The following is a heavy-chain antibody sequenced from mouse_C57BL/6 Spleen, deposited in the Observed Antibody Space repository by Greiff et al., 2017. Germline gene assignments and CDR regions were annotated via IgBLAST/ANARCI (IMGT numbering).Heavy chain of an antibody. D-gene: IGHD2-4*01. CDR3: TRGYDYDTWFAY. CDR2: ISRGGDYI. V-gene: IGHV5S21*01. Sequence: EVKLVESGEGLVKPGGSLKLSCAASGFTFSSYAMSWVRQTPEKRLEWVAYISRGGDYIYYADTVKGRFTISRDNARNTLYLQMSSLKSEDTAMYYCTRGYDYDTWFAYWGQGTLVTVSA. CDR1: GFTFSSYA. J-gene: IGHJ3*01.